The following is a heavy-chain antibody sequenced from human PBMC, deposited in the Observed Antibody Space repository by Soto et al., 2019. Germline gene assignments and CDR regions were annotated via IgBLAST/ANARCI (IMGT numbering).Heavy chain of an antibody. J-gene: IGHJ5*02. CDR1: GNTFTYRY. CDR2: ITPFNGDV. V-gene: IGHV1-45*02. Sequence: ASVKVSCKALGNTFTYRYLHWVRQAPGQALEWMGWITPFNGDVHYAQKLQGRVTMTTDTSTSTAYMELRSLRSDDTAVYYCARDPRHRAVAGYNWFDPWGQGTLVTVSS. D-gene: IGHD6-19*01. CDR3: ARDPRHRAVAGYNWFDP.